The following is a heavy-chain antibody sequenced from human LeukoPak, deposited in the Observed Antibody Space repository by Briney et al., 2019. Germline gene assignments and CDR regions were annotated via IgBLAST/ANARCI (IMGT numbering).Heavy chain of an antibody. Sequence: SETLSLTCTVSGGSISSYYWGWIRQPPGKGLEWIGSIYYSGSTYYNPSLKSRVTISVDTSKNQFSLKLSSVTAADTAVYYCARVPETYYYDSSGYLGYWGQGTLVTVSS. CDR2: IYYSGST. D-gene: IGHD3-22*01. J-gene: IGHJ4*02. CDR3: ARVPETYYYDSSGYLGY. V-gene: IGHV4-39*07. CDR1: GGSISSYY.